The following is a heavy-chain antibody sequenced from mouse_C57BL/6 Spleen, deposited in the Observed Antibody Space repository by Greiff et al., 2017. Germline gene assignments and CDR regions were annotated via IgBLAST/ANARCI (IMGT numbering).Heavy chain of an antibody. J-gene: IGHJ2*01. V-gene: IGHV14-1*01. CDR3: SITTAQYYFDY. CDR2: IDPEDGDT. Sequence: VQLQQSGAELVRPGASVKLSCTASGFNIKDYYMHWVKQRPEQGLEWIGRIDPEDGDTEYAPKFQGKATMTADTSSNTAYLQLSSLTSEDTAVYYCSITTAQYYFDYWGQGTTLTVSS. D-gene: IGHD1-2*01. CDR1: GFNIKDYY.